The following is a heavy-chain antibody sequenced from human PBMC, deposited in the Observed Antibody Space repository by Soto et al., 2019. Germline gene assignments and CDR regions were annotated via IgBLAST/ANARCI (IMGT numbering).Heavy chain of an antibody. CDR2: ISYDGNKS. Sequence: QVQLVESGGGEVQPGKSLRLSCAVSGISFSVYGMHWVRQAPGKGLEWVAMISYDGNKSSYGYSVKGRFTISRDNSNNLLYLHMTSLSTQDTAVYYCTTCIVAKTSRFDQWGQGTLFTVA. V-gene: IGHV3-30*03. D-gene: IGHD5-12*01. CDR3: TTCIVAKTSRFDQ. J-gene: IGHJ4*02. CDR1: GISFSVYG.